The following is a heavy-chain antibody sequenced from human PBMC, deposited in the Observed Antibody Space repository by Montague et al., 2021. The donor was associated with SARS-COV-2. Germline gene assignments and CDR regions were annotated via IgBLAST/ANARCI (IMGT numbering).Heavy chain of an antibody. J-gene: IGHJ6*02. CDR1: GGSFGDDH. D-gene: IGHD3-9*01. Sequence: SETLSLTCGVYGGSFGDDHWSWIRQPPGKGLEWIGDIKQSGSTNYYPSLKSRVTISVDTSKNQFSLKLTSVTAADTAVYYCAREGGLRYFDWLLRSDYYYYGMDVWGQGTTVTVSS. CDR2: IKQSGST. CDR3: AREGGLRYFDWLLRSDYYYYGMDV. V-gene: IGHV4-34*01.